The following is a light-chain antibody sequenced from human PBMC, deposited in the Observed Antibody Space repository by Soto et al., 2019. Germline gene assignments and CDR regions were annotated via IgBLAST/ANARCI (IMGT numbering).Light chain of an antibody. CDR1: HGIFNY. J-gene: IGKJ4*01. CDR3: PKYDRAPLT. Sequence: IQLTLSPSSLSATVGVRVTITCWASHGIFNYLAWYQQKPGKVPKVLIYAASTLQSGVSSRFSAIGSGTDFTLTISSLQPEDVATYYCPKYDRAPLTFGGGTKVDIK. V-gene: IGKV1-27*01. CDR2: AAS.